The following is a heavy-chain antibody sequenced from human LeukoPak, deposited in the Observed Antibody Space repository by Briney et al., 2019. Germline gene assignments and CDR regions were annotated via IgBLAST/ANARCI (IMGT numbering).Heavy chain of an antibody. CDR1: GYTFTSYG. V-gene: IGHV1-18*01. CDR3: ARPLGYCSSTSCYGGNWFDP. Sequence: ASVKVSCKASGYTFTSYGISWVRQAPGQGLEWMGWISAYNGNTNYAQKFQGRVTITRDTSASTAYMELSSLRSEDTAVYYCARPLGYCSSTSCYGGNWFDPWGQGTLVTVSS. CDR2: ISAYNGNT. D-gene: IGHD2-2*01. J-gene: IGHJ5*02.